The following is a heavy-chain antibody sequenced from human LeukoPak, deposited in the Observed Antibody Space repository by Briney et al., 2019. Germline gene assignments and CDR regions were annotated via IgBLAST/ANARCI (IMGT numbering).Heavy chain of an antibody. V-gene: IGHV4-39*02. CDR3: ARDSVGASFDY. CDR2: IFYSGST. J-gene: IGHJ4*02. CDR1: GGSISSSSYY. Sequence: PSETLSLTCTVSGGSISSSSYYWGWIRQPPGKGLEWIGNIFYSGSTYYNPSLKSRLTISVDTSKNQFSLKLSSVTAADTAVYYCARDSVGASFDYWGQGTLVTVSS. D-gene: IGHD1-26*01.